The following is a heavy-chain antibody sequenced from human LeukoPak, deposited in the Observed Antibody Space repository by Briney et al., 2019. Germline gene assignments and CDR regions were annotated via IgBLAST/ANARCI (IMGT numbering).Heavy chain of an antibody. CDR2: INPSGDST. CDR1: GYTFTSYY. J-gene: IGHJ6*03. V-gene: IGHV1-46*01. Sequence: GASVKVSCKASGYTFTSYYIHWVRQAPGQGLEWMGKINPSGDSTDYAQKFQGRVTMSTDTSTSTVYMELSSLRSEDTAVYYCARYHVVPASMGMDVWGKGTTVTVSS. CDR3: ARYHVVPASMGMDV. D-gene: IGHD2-2*01.